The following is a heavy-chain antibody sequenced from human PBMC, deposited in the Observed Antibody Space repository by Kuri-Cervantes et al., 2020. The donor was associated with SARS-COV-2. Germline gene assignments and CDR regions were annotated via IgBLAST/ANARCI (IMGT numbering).Heavy chain of an antibody. J-gene: IGHJ2*01. V-gene: IGHV4-34*01. D-gene: IGHD1-26*01. CDR3: ARAELCLGWFFDL. CDR2: SNHSGST. Sequence: WGSLRLTCEVYGGSLSYYYWSWVRQPPGKGLEWIGESNHSGSTNYNPSLKSRVTITGATSKNQFSLKLSSVTAADTAVYYCARAELCLGWFFDLWGRGTLVTVSS. CDR1: GGSLSYYY.